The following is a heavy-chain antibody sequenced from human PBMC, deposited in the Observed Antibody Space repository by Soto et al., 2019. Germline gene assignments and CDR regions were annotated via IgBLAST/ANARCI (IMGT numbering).Heavy chain of an antibody. V-gene: IGHV1-69*13. Sequence: SVKVSCKASGGTFSSYAISWVRQAPGQGLEWMGGIIPIFGTANYAQKFQGRVTITADESTSTAYMELSSLRSEDTAVYYCARAGQDSYGYYYYGMDVWGQGTTVTVSS. CDR3: ARAGQDSYGYYYYGMDV. CDR2: IIPIFGTA. CDR1: GGTFSSYA. J-gene: IGHJ6*02. D-gene: IGHD5-18*01.